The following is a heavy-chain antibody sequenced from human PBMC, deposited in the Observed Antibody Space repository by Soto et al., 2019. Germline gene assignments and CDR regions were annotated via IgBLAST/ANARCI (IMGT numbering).Heavy chain of an antibody. Sequence: QVQLQESGPGLVKPSPTLSLTCTVSGGSISSGGYYWGWLRPHPGKGLEWIVYIYYSGSTYYNPSLTRRVTITVDTSKNQSSLKLSSVPAAETAVDYCARGAYYYDSSGYYEGWFDPWGQGTLVTVSS. J-gene: IGHJ5*02. CDR2: IYYSGST. CDR3: ARGAYYYDSSGYYEGWFDP. CDR1: GGSISSGGYY. D-gene: IGHD3-22*01. V-gene: IGHV4-31*03.